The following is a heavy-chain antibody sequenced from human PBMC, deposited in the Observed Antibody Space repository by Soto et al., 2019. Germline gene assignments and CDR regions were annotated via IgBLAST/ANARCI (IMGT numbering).Heavy chain of an antibody. Sequence: AAVKVSGKASRYTFTSYGISWVRQAPGQGLEWMGWISAYNGNTNYAQKLQGRVTMTTDTSTSTAYMELRSLRSDDTAVYYCAIDRDYDSSGPDAFDIWGQGTMVTVSS. CDR1: RYTFTSYG. CDR3: AIDRDYDSSGPDAFDI. CDR2: ISAYNGNT. J-gene: IGHJ3*02. D-gene: IGHD3-22*01. V-gene: IGHV1-18*04.